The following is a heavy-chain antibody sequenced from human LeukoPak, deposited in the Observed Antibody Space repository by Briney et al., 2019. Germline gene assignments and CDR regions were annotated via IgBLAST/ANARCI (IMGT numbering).Heavy chain of an antibody. D-gene: IGHD3-22*01. Sequence: GGSLRLSCAASGFNFSSYSMNWVRQAPGKGLEWVSSISSSSSFRYYADSVKGRFTISRDNAKNSLYLQVNSLRAEDTAVYYCARESSGYFYWGQGTLVTVSS. CDR1: GFNFSSYS. J-gene: IGHJ4*02. CDR2: ISSSSSFR. V-gene: IGHV3-21*01. CDR3: ARESSGYFY.